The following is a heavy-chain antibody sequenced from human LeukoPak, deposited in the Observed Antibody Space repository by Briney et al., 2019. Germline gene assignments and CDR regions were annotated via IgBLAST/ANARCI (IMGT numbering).Heavy chain of an antibody. V-gene: IGHV1-46*01. Sequence: ASVKVSCKASGYTFPSYFMHWVRQAPGQGLEWMGIINPTGGSTTYAQKFQGRVTMTRDTSTSTVYMELSSLRSDDTAVYYCARYVAALPDAFDIWGQGTMVTVSS. CDR2: INPTGGST. CDR3: ARYVAALPDAFDI. J-gene: IGHJ3*02. CDR1: GYTFPSYF. D-gene: IGHD6-6*01.